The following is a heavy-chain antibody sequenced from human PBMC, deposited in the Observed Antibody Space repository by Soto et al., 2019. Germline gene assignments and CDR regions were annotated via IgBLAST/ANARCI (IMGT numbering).Heavy chain of an antibody. CDR1: GFTFSSYG. V-gene: IGHV3-30*18. CDR2: ISYDGSNK. CDR3: AKDITYDSSGYYQDYYYGMDV. Sequence: QVQLVESGGGVVQPGRSLRLSCAASGFTFSSYGMHWVRQAPGKGLEWVAVISYDGSNKYYADSVKGRFTISRDNSKSTLYLQMNSLRAEDTAVYYCAKDITYDSSGYYQDYYYGMDVWGQGTTVTVSS. D-gene: IGHD3-22*01. J-gene: IGHJ6*02.